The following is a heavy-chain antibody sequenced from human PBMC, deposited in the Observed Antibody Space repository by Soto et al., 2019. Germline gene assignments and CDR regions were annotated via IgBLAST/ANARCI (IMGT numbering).Heavy chain of an antibody. Sequence: NPSETLSLTCAVYGGSFSGFQWSWIRQSPGKGLEWVGEINPGGGARYNPSLRSRVTISADTSKNQFSLKLTSVSAADTAVYYCARSCRATTSRYYYYYMDVWGKGTTVTVSS. D-gene: IGHD5-12*01. CDR2: INPGGGA. CDR1: GGSFSGFQ. V-gene: IGHV4-34*01. J-gene: IGHJ6*03. CDR3: ARSCRATTSRYYYYYMDV.